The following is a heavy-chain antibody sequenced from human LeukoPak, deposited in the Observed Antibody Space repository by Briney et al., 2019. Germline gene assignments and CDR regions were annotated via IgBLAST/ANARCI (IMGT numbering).Heavy chain of an antibody. CDR2: IYYSGTT. Sequence: SETLSLTCTVSGGSISTYYWTWIRQPPGKGLEWIGYIYYSGTTNYNPSLKSRVTMSVDTSKNQFSLKLRSVTAADTAVYYCARYYGTYDAMDVWGQGTTVTVSS. CDR3: ARYYGTYDAMDV. V-gene: IGHV4-59*01. CDR1: GGSISTYY. J-gene: IGHJ6*02. D-gene: IGHD3-16*01.